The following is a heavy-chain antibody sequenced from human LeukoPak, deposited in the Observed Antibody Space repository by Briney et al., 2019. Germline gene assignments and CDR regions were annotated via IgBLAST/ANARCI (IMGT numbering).Heavy chain of an antibody. Sequence: GGSLRLSCVASGFTFSSYAMSWVRQAPGKGLEWVSTISAGGGSTYYADSVKGRFSISRDSSKTTLYLQMNSLRAEDTAVYYCSKGHSSSWSDWFDPWGQGTLVTVSS. D-gene: IGHD6-13*01. CDR1: GFTFSSYA. J-gene: IGHJ5*02. V-gene: IGHV3-23*01. CDR2: ISAGGGST. CDR3: SKGHSSSWSDWFDP.